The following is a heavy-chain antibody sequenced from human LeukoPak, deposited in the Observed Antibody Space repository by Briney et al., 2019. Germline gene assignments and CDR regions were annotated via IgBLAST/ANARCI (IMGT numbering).Heavy chain of an antibody. CDR3: ARAGLYNWNYEGTAYFDY. CDR1: GFTFDDYG. Sequence: PGGSLRLSCAASGFTFDDYGMSWVRHAPGKGLEWVSGINWNGGSTGYADSVRGRFTISRDNAKNSLYLQMNSLRAEDTALYYCARAGLYNWNYEGTAYFDYWGQGTLVTVS. V-gene: IGHV3-20*04. D-gene: IGHD1-7*01. J-gene: IGHJ4*02. CDR2: INWNGGST.